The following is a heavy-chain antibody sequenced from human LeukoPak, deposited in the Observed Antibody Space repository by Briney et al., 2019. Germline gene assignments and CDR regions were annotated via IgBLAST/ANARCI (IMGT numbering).Heavy chain of an antibody. J-gene: IGHJ4*02. D-gene: IGHD4-17*01. CDR3: AKGSDYGDYIFNC. V-gene: IGHV3-23*01. CDR2: ISGAGTTT. CDR1: AIAFSSYA. Sequence: GGSLRLSCAASAIAFSSYAMSWVRQAPGKGLEWVSGISGAGTTTYYADSVKGRFTISRDNSENTLSLQMNSLRAEDTALYYCAKGSDYGDYIFNCWGQGTQVTVSS.